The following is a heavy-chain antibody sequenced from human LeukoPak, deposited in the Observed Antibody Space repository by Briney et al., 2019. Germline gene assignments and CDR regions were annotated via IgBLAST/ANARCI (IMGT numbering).Heavy chain of an antibody. V-gene: IGHV3-20*04. D-gene: IGHD7-27*01. CDR3: ARPGANWGYYYYMDV. CDR1: GLTFDDYG. J-gene: IGHJ6*03. CDR2: INWNGGST. Sequence: GGSLRLSCAASGLTFDDYGMSWVRQAPGKGLEWVSGINWNGGSTGYADSVKGRFTISRDNAKNSLYLQMNSLRAEDTALYYCARPGANWGYYYYMDVWGKGTTVTVSS.